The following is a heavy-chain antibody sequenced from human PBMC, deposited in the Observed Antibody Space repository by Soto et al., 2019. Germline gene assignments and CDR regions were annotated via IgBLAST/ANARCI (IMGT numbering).Heavy chain of an antibody. CDR3: AREYCSSTSCYGDYYGMDV. V-gene: IGHV1-69*13. CDR2: IIPIFGTA. J-gene: IGHJ6*02. Sequence: SVKVSCKASGGTFSSYAISWVRQAPGQGLEWMGGIIPIFGTANYAQKFQGRVTITADESTSTAYMELSSLRSEDTAVYYCAREYCSSTSCYGDYYGMDVWGQGTTVTVSS. D-gene: IGHD2-2*01. CDR1: GGTFSSYA.